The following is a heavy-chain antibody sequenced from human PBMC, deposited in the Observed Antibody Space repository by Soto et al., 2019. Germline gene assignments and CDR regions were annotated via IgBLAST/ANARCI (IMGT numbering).Heavy chain of an antibody. V-gene: IGHV4-39*01. CDR3: ARSTRVMVSGVVIITWFDP. CDR1: GDSISSSTYY. J-gene: IGHJ5*02. Sequence: SETLSLTCTVSGDSISSSTYYWGWIRQPPGKGLEWIGTIYYSGSTYYNPSLKSRVTISVDTSRNQFSLKLSSVTAADTAVYYCARSTRVMVSGVVIITWFDPWGQGTLVTVSS. CDR2: IYYSGST. D-gene: IGHD3-3*01.